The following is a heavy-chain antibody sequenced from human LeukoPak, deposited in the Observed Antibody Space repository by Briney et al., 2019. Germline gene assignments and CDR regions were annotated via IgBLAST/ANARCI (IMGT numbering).Heavy chain of an antibody. D-gene: IGHD6-13*01. V-gene: IGHV3-30*02. CDR3: AKLPSAVSY. CDR2: IHYDGSNT. CDR1: RFSFSAYG. J-gene: IGHJ4*02. Sequence: GGSLRLSCTASRFSFSAYGMQWVRQPPGKGLEWVAFIHYDGSNTYYADSVKGRLTVSRDNSRNTLYLQMNSLTTDDTAVYYCAKLPSAVSYWGRGALVTVSS.